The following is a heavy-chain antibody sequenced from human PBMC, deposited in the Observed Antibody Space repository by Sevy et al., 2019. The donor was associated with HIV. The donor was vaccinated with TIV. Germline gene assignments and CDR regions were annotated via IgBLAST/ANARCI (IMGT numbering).Heavy chain of an antibody. V-gene: IGHV5-51*01. CDR2: IYPGDSDT. J-gene: IGHJ4*02. CDR3: ATGGNSSSWYWRGYFDY. CDR1: GYSFTSYW. Sequence: GESLKISCKGSGYSFTSYWIGWVRQMPGKGLEWMGIIYPGDSDTRYSPSFQGQVTISADKSISTAYLQWSSLKASDTALYYCATGGNSSSWYWRGYFDYWGQGTLVTVSS. D-gene: IGHD6-13*01.